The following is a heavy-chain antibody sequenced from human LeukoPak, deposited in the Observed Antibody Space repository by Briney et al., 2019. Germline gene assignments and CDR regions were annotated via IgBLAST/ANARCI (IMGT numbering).Heavy chain of an antibody. CDR3: AGYHCSGGSCDCFDL. Sequence: SETLSLTCTVSGGSINSYYWSWIRQPPGKGLEWIGYIYYSGSTKYNPSLKSRVTISVDTSKNQFSLKLSSVTAADTAVYYCAGYHCSGGSCDCFDLWGQGTMVTVSS. CDR2: IYYSGST. J-gene: IGHJ3*01. V-gene: IGHV4-59*08. D-gene: IGHD2-15*01. CDR1: GGSINSYY.